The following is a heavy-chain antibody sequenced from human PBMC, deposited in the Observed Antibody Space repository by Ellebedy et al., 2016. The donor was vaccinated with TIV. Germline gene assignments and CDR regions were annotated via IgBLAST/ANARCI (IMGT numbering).Heavy chain of an antibody. Sequence: ASVKVSCKTSGYTFSNYYFHWIRQAPGRGLEWMGVLDARVGSTIYAQSLQCRVTVTRDTSTRTVYMELRSLRFEDTAVYYCASVPSAGADFWGQGTLVTVSS. V-gene: IGHV1-46*01. CDR2: LDARVGST. CDR3: ASVPSAGADF. D-gene: IGHD4-17*01. CDR1: GYTFSNYY. J-gene: IGHJ4*02.